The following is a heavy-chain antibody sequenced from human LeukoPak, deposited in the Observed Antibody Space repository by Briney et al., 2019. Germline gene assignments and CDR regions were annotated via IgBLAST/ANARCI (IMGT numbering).Heavy chain of an antibody. CDR2: ISAYNGDT. D-gene: IGHD6-25*01. CDR3: ARGMEIAASNWFDP. Sequence: ASVKVSCKASGYSFTSYGFNWVRQAPGRGLEWMGWISAYNGDTNYAQTFQGRVTLTTDTSTSTAYMELTSLRSGDTAVYYCARGMEIAASNWFDPWGQGTLVTVSS. J-gene: IGHJ5*02. CDR1: GYSFTSYG. V-gene: IGHV1-18*01.